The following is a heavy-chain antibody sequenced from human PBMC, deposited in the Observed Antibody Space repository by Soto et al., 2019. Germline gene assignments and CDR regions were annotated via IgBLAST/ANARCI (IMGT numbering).Heavy chain of an antibody. D-gene: IGHD3-10*01. CDR1: GFTFSVYS. J-gene: IGHJ4*02. CDR3: TRGSAGGFDF. V-gene: IGHV3-21*01. Sequence: GGSLRLSCAASGFTFSVYSMNWVRQAPGKGLEWVSSISASGSYKYYEDSLKGRFTISRDNAKNSLNLQMNSLRADDTAVYYCTRGSAGGFDFWGQGTLVTVSS. CDR2: ISASGSYK.